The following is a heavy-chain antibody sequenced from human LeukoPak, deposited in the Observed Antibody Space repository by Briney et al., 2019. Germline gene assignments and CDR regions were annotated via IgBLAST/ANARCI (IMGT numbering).Heavy chain of an antibody. J-gene: IGHJ3*02. D-gene: IGHD2/OR15-2a*01. CDR3: AGPGGTTPRYAFDI. CDR1: GGSISSSSYY. V-gene: IGHV4-39*01. Sequence: SETLSLTCTVSGGSISSSSYYWGWIRQPPGKGLEWIGSIYYSGSTYYNPSLKSRVTISVDTSKNQFSLKLSSVTAADTAVYYCAGPGGTTPRYAFDIWGQGTMVTVSS. CDR2: IYYSGST.